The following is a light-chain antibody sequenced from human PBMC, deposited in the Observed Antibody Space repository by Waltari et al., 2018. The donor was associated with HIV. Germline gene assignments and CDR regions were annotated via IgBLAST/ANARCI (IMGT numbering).Light chain of an antibody. CDR2: RNN. Sequence: QSVLTQPPSASGTPGQRVTISCSGSNPNIGSNYVSWYQHLPGTTPKLLIYRNNQRPSGVPARFSGSKSGTSASLAISGLRSEVEADYYCAVWDDSLSGRVFGGGTKLTVL. V-gene: IGLV1-47*01. CDR3: AVWDDSLSGRV. J-gene: IGLJ3*02. CDR1: NPNIGSNY.